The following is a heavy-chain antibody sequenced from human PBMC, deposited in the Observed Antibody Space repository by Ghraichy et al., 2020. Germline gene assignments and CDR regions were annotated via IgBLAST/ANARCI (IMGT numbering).Heavy chain of an antibody. D-gene: IGHD3-22*01. CDR3: AKMGVVVITPRNYFDY. CDR1: GGSISSYY. V-gene: IGHV4-59*01. Sequence: SETLSLTCTVSGGSISSYYWSWIRQPPGKGLEWIGYIYYSGSTNYNPSLKSRVTISVDTSKNQFSLKLSSVTAADMAVYYCAKMGVVVITPRNYFDYWGQGTLVTVSS. J-gene: IGHJ4*02. CDR2: IYYSGST.